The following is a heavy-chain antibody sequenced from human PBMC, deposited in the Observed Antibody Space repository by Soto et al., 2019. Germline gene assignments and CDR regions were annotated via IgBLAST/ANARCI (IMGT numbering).Heavy chain of an antibody. CDR3: ARDRYYDFCSGYYTNYYYGMDV. CDR2: IIPIFGTA. D-gene: IGHD3-3*01. J-gene: IGHJ6*02. Sequence: SVKVSCKASGYTFTGYYMHWVRQAPGQGLEWMGGIIPIFGTANYAQKFQGRVTITADKSTSTAYMELSSLRSEDTAVYYCARDRYYDFCSGYYTNYYYGMDVWGQGTTVTVSS. CDR1: GYTFTGYY. V-gene: IGHV1-69*06.